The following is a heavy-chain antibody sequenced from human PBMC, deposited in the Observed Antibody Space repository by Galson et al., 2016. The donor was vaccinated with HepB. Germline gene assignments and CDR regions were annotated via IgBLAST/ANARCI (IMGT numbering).Heavy chain of an antibody. CDR3: ARDEGVRWSRGSFDA. Sequence: SCKAAGNFFTTYTFTWVRQAPGLGLEWMAWISAYNGNTHSAQRLQGRVTLTRDTFTSTAYMELRSLTFDDTAVYYCARDEGVRWSRGSFDAWGRGALVSVSS. CDR2: ISAYNGNT. J-gene: IGHJ2*01. D-gene: IGHD4-23*01. CDR1: GNFFTTYT. V-gene: IGHV1-18*01.